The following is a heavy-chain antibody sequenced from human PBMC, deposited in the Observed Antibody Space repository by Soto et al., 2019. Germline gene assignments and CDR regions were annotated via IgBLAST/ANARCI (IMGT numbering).Heavy chain of an antibody. CDR3: AKRLNSNYDILGYFAS. Sequence: GGSLRLSCAASGFTFSSHAMSWVRQAPGKGLEWVSTITDSDGSTYYAGSVKGRFTISRDNSKNTLHLQMNSLRAEDTAVYYCAKRLNSNYDILGYFASWGQGTLVTVSS. CDR2: ITDSDGST. CDR1: GFTFSSHA. D-gene: IGHD3-9*01. J-gene: IGHJ4*02. V-gene: IGHV3-23*01.